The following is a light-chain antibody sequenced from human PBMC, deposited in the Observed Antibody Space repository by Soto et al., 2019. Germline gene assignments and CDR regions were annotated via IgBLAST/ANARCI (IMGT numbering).Light chain of an antibody. J-gene: IGKJ1*01. CDR3: QQYGSSPRT. CDR1: QSVSSSY. CDR2: GAS. V-gene: IGKV3-20*01. Sequence: EFVLTQSPGTLSLTPEERATLSCRASQSVSSSYLAWYQQKHAQAPRLLISGASSRATGIPDRFSGSGSGTDFTLTISRLEPEDFAVYYCQQYGSSPRTFGQGTKVDIK.